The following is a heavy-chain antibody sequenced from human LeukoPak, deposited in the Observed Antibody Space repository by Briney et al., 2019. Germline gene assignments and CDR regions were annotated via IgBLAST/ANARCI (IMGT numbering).Heavy chain of an antibody. CDR2: IYYSGST. Sequence: SQTLSLTCTVSGGSISSGGYYWSWIRQHPGKGLEWIGYIYYSGSTYYNPSLKSRVTISVDTSKNQFSLKLSSVTAADTAVCYCARGWTGQQLVRWTMNWFDPWGQGTLVTVSS. D-gene: IGHD6-13*01. CDR3: ARGWTGQQLVRWTMNWFDP. CDR1: GGSISSGGYY. V-gene: IGHV4-31*03. J-gene: IGHJ5*02.